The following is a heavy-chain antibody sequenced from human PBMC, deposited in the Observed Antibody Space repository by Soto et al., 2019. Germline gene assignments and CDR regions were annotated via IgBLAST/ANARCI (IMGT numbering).Heavy chain of an antibody. CDR3: ARQIGYCSSTSCYGLSNYYYYYMDV. CDR2: IYPGDSDT. V-gene: IGHV5-51*01. Sequence: GESLKISCKGSGYSFTSYWIGWVRQMPGKGLEWMGIIYPGDSDTRYSPSFQGQVTISADKSISTAYLQWSSLKASDTAMYYCARQIGYCSSTSCYGLSNYYYYYMDVWGKGTTVTVSS. CDR1: GYSFTSYW. D-gene: IGHD2-2*01. J-gene: IGHJ6*03.